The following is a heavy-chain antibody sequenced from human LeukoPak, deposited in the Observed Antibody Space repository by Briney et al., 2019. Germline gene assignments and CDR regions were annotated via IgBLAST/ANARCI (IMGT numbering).Heavy chain of an antibody. CDR1: GFTFSNYA. Sequence: GASLRLSCVASGFTFSNYAMSWVRQAPGKGLEWVSAIAGSGTSTYYADSLKGRFTISRDNSKNTVFLQMNSLRHEDTAIYYCVIWGDYDVLTGYYVPDYWGQGTLVTVSS. J-gene: IGHJ4*02. CDR2: IAGSGTST. CDR3: VIWGDYDVLTGYYVPDY. V-gene: IGHV3-23*01. D-gene: IGHD3-9*01.